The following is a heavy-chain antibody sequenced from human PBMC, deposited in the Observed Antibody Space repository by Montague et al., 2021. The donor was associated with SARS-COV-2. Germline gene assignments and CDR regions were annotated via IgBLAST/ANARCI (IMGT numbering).Heavy chain of an antibody. D-gene: IGHD6-13*01. J-gene: IGHJ6*02. CDR1: GFTFSDYY. CDR3: ARVGRQQLVRLSGMDV. V-gene: IGHV3-11*01. Sequence: SRRLSLSASGFTFSDYYMSWIRQAPGKGLEWVSYISSSGSTIYYAYSLKGRFTISRDNAKNSLYLQMNSLRAEDTAVYYCARVGRQQLVRLSGMDVWGQGTTVTVSS. CDR2: ISSSGSTI.